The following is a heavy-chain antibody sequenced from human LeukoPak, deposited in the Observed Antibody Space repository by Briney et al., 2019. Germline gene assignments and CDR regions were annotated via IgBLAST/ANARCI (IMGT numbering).Heavy chain of an antibody. CDR1: GFTFSSYA. J-gene: IGHJ6*02. D-gene: IGHD2-2*01. CDR2: ISGSGGST. CDR3: AREVVVPAAPPYYYYGMDV. Sequence: PGGSLRLSCAASGFTFSSYAMSWVRQAPGKGLEWVSAISGSGGSTYYADSVKGRFTISRDNSKNTLYLQMNSLRAEDTAVYYCAREVVVPAAPPYYYYGMDVWGQGTTVTVSS. V-gene: IGHV3-23*01.